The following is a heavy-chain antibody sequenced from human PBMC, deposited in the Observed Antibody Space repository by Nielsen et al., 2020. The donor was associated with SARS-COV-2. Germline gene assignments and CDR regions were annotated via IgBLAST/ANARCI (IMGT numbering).Heavy chain of an antibody. CDR1: GFTFSSYW. J-gene: IGHJ4*02. Sequence: GGSLRLSCAASGFTFSSYWMHWVRQAPGKGLVWVSRINSDGSSTSYADSVKGRFTISRDNAKNTLYLQMNSLRAEDTAVYYCARDSWDSSGYYSLPFDYWGQGTLVTVSS. CDR3: ARDSWDSSGYYSLPFDY. D-gene: IGHD3-22*01. V-gene: IGHV3-74*01. CDR2: INSDGSST.